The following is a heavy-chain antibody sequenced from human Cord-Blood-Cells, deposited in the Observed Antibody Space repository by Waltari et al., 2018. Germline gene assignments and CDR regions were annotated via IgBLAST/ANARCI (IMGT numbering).Heavy chain of an antibody. Sequence: QLQLQESGPGLVKPSETLSLTCTVSGGSISSSSYYWGWIRPTPGKGLEWIGSIYYRGCTYYNPSLKSRVTISVDTSKNQFSLKLSSVTAADTAVYYCARRVRDGHYNWFDPWGQGTLVTVSS. CDR2: IYYRGCT. CDR3: ARRVRDGHYNWFDP. CDR1: GGSISSSSYY. J-gene: IGHJ5*02. V-gene: IGHV4-39*01.